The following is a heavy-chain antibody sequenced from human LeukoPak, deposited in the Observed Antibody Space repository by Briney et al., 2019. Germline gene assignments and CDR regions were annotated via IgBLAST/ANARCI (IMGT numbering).Heavy chain of an antibody. V-gene: IGHV3-48*01. D-gene: IGHD6-19*01. Sequence: PGGSLRLSCAASGFTFSIYSMNWVRQAPGRGLEWVSYISSSSSSIYYADSVKGRFTISRDNAKSSLYLQMNSLRGEDTAVYYCARDAMPSSGWYHFDYWGQGTLVTVSS. J-gene: IGHJ4*02. CDR2: ISSSSSSI. CDR1: GFTFSIYS. CDR3: ARDAMPSSGWYHFDY.